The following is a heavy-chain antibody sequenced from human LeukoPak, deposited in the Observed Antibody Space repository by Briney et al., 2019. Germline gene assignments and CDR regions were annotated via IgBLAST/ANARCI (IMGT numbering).Heavy chain of an antibody. CDR1: GGSFSGYY. D-gene: IGHD4-17*01. V-gene: IGHV4-34*01. J-gene: IGHJ6*02. Sequence: SETLSLTCAVYGGSFSGYYRSWIRQPPGKGLEWIGEINHSGSTNYNPSLKSRVTISVDTSKNQFSLKLSSVTAADTAVYYCARALRGLTTVTPHYYYYYGMDVWGQGTTVTVSS. CDR2: INHSGST. CDR3: ARALRGLTTVTPHYYYYYGMDV.